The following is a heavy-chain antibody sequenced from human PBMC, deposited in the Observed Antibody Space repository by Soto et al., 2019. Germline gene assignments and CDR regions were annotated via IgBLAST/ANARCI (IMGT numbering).Heavy chain of an antibody. V-gene: IGHV4-59*08. CDR2: IYYSGST. J-gene: IGHJ4*02. CDR3: ARHAGYSSGCFDY. D-gene: IGHD6-25*01. CDR1: GGSISSYY. Sequence: SETLSLTCTVSGGSISSYYWSWIRQPPGKGLEWIGYIYYSGSTNYNPSLKSRVTISVDTSKNQFSLKLSSVTAADTAVYYCARHAGYSSGCFDYWGQGTLVTSPQ.